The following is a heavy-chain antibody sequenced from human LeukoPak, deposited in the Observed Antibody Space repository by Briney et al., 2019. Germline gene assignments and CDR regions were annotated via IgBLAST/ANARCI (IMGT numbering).Heavy chain of an antibody. CDR2: INPNSGGT. D-gene: IGHD2-8*01. J-gene: IGHJ3*02. V-gene: IGHV1-2*02. CDR1: GYTFTGYY. CDR3: ARISDVLMVYAMYAFDM. Sequence: ASVKVSCKASGYTFTGYYMHWVRQAPGQGLEWVGWINPNSGGTNYAQKFQGRVTMTRDTSISTAYMELSRLRSADTAVYYCARISDVLMVYAMYAFDMWGQGTMVTVSS.